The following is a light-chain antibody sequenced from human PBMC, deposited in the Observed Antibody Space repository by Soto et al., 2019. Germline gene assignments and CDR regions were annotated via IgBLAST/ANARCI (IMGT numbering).Light chain of an antibody. CDR2: DVS. CDR1: SSDVGGYNY. CDR3: CSYAGSCTAL. J-gene: IGLJ2*01. V-gene: IGLV2-11*01. Sequence: QSVLTQPRSVSGSPGQSVTISCTGTSSDVGGYNYVSWYQQHPGKAPKLMIYDVSKRPSGVPDRFSGSKSGNTASLTISGLQAEDEADYYCCSYAGSCTALFGGGTKVTVL.